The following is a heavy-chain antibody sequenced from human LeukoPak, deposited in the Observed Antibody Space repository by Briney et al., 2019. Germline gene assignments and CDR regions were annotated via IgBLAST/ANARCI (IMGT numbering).Heavy chain of an antibody. Sequence: PGGSLRLSCAASGFTSSSYSMNWVRQAPGKGLEWVSSISSSSSYIYYADSVKGRFTISRDNAKNSLYLQMNSLRAEDTAVYYCARDAGGRITIFGVVRDYYYGMDVWGQGTTVTVSS. V-gene: IGHV3-21*01. J-gene: IGHJ6*02. CDR3: ARDAGGRITIFGVVRDYYYGMDV. D-gene: IGHD3-3*01. CDR1: GFTSSSYS. CDR2: ISSSSSYI.